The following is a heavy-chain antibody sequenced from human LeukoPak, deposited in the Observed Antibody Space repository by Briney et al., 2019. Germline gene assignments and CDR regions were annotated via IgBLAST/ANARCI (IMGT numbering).Heavy chain of an antibody. CDR3: ASGRVVVTYAFDI. D-gene: IGHD3-22*01. CDR2: IYHSGST. Sequence: PSETLSLTCAVSGGSISSGGYSWSWIRQPPGKGLEWIGYIYHSGSTYYNPSLKSRVTISVDTSKNQFSLKLSSVTAADTAVYYCASGRVVVTYAFDIWGQGTMVTVSS. CDR1: GGSISSGGYS. V-gene: IGHV4-30-2*01. J-gene: IGHJ3*02.